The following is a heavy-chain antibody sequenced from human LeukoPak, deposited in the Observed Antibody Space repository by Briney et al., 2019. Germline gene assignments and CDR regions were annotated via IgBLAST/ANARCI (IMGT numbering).Heavy chain of an antibody. V-gene: IGHV3-23*01. Sequence: PGGSLRLSCVASGFSFSRYAMTWVRQAPGKGLEWISAIFGSGAYTYYADSVKGRFTISRDNSKNTVYLQMNSLRVEDTAVYYCAKNLGEMATHPGDYWGQGTLVTVSS. CDR3: AKNLGEMATHPGDY. D-gene: IGHD5-24*01. CDR1: GFSFSRYA. CDR2: IFGSGAYT. J-gene: IGHJ4*02.